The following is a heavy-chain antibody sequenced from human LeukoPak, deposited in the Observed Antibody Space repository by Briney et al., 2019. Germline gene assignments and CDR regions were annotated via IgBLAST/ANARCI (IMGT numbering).Heavy chain of an antibody. D-gene: IGHD1-26*01. J-gene: IGHJ4*02. Sequence: SETLSLTCAVSGGSISSSNWWSWVRQPPGKGLEWIGSIYHSGSTYYNSSLKSRVSISVDTSKNQFSLKLSSVTSADTAVYYCARISAYWGQGTLVTVSS. CDR3: ARISAY. V-gene: IGHV4-4*02. CDR2: IYHSGST. CDR1: GGSISSSNW.